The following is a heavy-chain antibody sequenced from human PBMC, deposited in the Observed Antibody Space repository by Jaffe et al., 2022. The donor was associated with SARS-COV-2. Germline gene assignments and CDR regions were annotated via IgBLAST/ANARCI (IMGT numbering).Heavy chain of an antibody. CDR1: GGSIRNHY. D-gene: IGHD2-2*01. J-gene: IGHJ3*02. CDR2: IFYSGSA. V-gene: IGHV4-59*11. Sequence: QVQLQESGPGLVKPSETLSLTCSVSGGSIRNHYWSWIRQPPGKGLEWIGNIFYSGSAYYTPSLKSRVTMSVDTSKNQFSLRLISVTAADTAVYFCARDGVPNAFDIWGQGTMVTVSS. CDR3: ARDGVPNAFDI.